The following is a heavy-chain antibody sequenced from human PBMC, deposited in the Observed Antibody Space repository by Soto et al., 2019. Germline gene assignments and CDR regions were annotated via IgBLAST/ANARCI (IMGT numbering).Heavy chain of an antibody. Sequence: ASVKVSCKASGYTFTGYYMHWVRQAPGQGLEWMGWINPNSGGTNYAQKFQGWVTMTRDTSISTAYMELSRLRSDDTAVYYCARDLKMGVTMVRGVSRHYGMDVWG. J-gene: IGHJ6*02. CDR3: ARDLKMGVTMVRGVSRHYGMDV. CDR1: GYTFTGYY. V-gene: IGHV1-2*04. CDR2: INPNSGGT. D-gene: IGHD3-10*01.